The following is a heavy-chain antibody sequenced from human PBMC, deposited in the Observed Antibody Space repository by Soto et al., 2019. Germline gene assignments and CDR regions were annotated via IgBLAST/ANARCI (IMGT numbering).Heavy chain of an antibody. J-gene: IGHJ4*02. V-gene: IGHV3-30*03. CDR3: AIVYFWSGGGGY. D-gene: IGHD3-3*01. Sequence: QVQLVESGGGVVQPGRSLRLSCAASGFTFSSYGMHWVRQAPGKGLEWVAVISYDGSNKYYADSVKGRFTISRDNSKNTLYLQMNGLRAEDTAVYYCAIVYFWSGGGGYWGQGTLVTVSS. CDR2: ISYDGSNK. CDR1: GFTFSSYG.